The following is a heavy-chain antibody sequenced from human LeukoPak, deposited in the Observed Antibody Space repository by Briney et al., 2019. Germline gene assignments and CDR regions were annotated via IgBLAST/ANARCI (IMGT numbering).Heavy chain of an antibody. D-gene: IGHD3-22*01. V-gene: IGHV1-2*02. J-gene: IGHJ5*02. CDR1: GYTFTGYY. CDR2: INPNSGGT. Sequence: ASVKVSCKASGYTFTGYYMHWARQAPGQGLEWMGWINPNSGGTNYAQKFQGRVTMTRDTSISTAYMELSRLRSDDTAVYYCARDMDSSGQGVDPWGQGTLVTVSS. CDR3: ARDMDSSGQGVDP.